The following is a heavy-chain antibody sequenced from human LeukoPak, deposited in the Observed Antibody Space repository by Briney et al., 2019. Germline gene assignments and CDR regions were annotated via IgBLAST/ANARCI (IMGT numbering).Heavy chain of an antibody. D-gene: IGHD3-9*01. J-gene: IGHJ4*02. CDR2: IYPGDSDT. CDR3: ARPDHYDIAAPGY. CDR1: GYSFTSYW. Sequence: GESLKISCKGSGYSFTSYWIGWVRQMPGKGLEWMGVIYPGDSDTRYSPSFQGQVTISADKSISTAYLQWSSLKASDTAMHYCARPDHYDIAAPGYWGQGTLVTVSS. V-gene: IGHV5-51*01.